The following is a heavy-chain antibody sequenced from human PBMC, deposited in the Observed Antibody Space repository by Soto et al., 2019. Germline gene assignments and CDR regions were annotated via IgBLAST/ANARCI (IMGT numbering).Heavy chain of an antibody. Sequence: QVQLVESGGGVVQPGRSLRLSCAASRFTFSSYGMHWVRQAPGKGLEWVAVISYDGSNKYNAESVKGRFTISRDNSKNTRDLQMNSLRAEDTAVYYCAKEGPYRSSSSGWFDPWGQGTLVTVSS. CDR1: RFTFSSYG. J-gene: IGHJ5*02. CDR3: AKEGPYRSSSSGWFDP. D-gene: IGHD6-6*01. CDR2: ISYDGSNK. V-gene: IGHV3-30*18.